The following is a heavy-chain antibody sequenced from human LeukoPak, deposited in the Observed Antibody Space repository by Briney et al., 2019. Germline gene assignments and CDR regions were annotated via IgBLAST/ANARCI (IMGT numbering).Heavy chain of an antibody. D-gene: IGHD3-3*01. V-gene: IGHV1-2*02. CDR2: INPNSGTT. J-gene: IGHJ4*02. CDR1: GYTFTDYH. Sequence: ASVKVSCKASGYTFTDYHVGWVRQAPGQGLEWMGWINPNSGTTNYGQKFQGRVTMTRDTSISAAYMELSELTSDDTAVYYCARGGLRSGLSSWGQGTQVTVSS. CDR3: ARGGLRSGLSS.